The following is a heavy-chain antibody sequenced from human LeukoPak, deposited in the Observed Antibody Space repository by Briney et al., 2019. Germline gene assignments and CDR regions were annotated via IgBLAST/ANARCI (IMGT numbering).Heavy chain of an antibody. CDR2: MFDTVST. CDR3: TTIKRGSTYGYFDF. J-gene: IGHJ4*02. CDR1: VASTSSHY. Sequence: SETLSLTCTVSVASTSSHYWTWLRQPPGKELEWIAYMFDTVSTKSNPSLKSRLTLSVDTSKKQLSLRLSSVTAADTAVYYCTTIKRGSTYGYFDFWGQGIKVTVSS. V-gene: IGHV4-59*11. D-gene: IGHD5-18*01.